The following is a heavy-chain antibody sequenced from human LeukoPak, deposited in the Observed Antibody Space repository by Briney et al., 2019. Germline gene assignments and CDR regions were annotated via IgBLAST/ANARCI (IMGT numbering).Heavy chain of an antibody. CDR2: ISSNGGST. V-gene: IGHV3-64*04. Sequence: GGSLRLSCSASGFTFSSYAMHWVRQAPGKGLEYVSAISSNGGSTYYADSVKGRFTISRDNSKNTLYLQMNSLRAEDTAVYYCARGGFALNVPVVGLNWFDPWGQGTLVTVSS. CDR3: ARGGFALNVPVVGLNWFDP. J-gene: IGHJ5*02. D-gene: IGHD2-2*01. CDR1: GFTFSSYA.